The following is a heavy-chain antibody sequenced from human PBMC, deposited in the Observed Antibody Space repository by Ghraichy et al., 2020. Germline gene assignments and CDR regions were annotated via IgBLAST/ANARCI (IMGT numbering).Heavy chain of an antibody. D-gene: IGHD6-19*01. Sequence: ASVKVSCKASGYTFTGYFVHWVRQAPGQGLEWMGRINPNNGVTDYAQKFQGRVTMTRDTSISTAYMELSRLRFDDTAVYYCARDHGATAVGPDDACDIWGQGTLVTVSS. CDR1: GYTFTGYF. CDR2: INPNNGVT. V-gene: IGHV1-2*06. J-gene: IGHJ3*02. CDR3: ARDHGATAVGPDDACDI.